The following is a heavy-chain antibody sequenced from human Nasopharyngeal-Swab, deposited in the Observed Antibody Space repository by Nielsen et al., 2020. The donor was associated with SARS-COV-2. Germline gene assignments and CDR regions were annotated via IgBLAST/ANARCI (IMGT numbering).Heavy chain of an antibody. V-gene: IGHV4-39*01. D-gene: IGHD6-6*01. CDR3: ARHTEYSSPFLFFSGPPAFDY. J-gene: IGHJ4*02. Sequence: WIRQPPGKGLEWIGNIYYSGSTYYSPSLKSRLTISVDTSKNQFSLKLSSVTAADTAVYYCARHTEYSSPFLFFSGPPAFDYWGQGTLVTVSS. CDR2: IYYSGST.